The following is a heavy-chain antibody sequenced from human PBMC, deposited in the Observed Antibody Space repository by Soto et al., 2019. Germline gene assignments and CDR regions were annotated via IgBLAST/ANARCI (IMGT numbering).Heavy chain of an antibody. CDR2: ISYDGSNK. CDR1: GFTFSSYG. V-gene: IGHV3-30*18. J-gene: IGHJ4*02. D-gene: IGHD1-26*01. Sequence: QVQLVESGGGVVQPGRSLRLSCAASGFTFSSYGMHWVRQAPGKGLEWVAVISYDGSNKYYADSVKGRFTISRDNSKNTLYLKMNSLRAEDTAVYYCAKLGDYWGQGTLVTVSS. CDR3: AKLGDY.